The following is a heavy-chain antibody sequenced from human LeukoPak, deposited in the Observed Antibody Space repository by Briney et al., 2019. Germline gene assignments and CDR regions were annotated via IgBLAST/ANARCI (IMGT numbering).Heavy chain of an antibody. CDR3: ASARTSSRSWFTFDY. CDR1: GGSISSSSYY. V-gene: IGHV4-39*01. J-gene: IGHJ4*02. D-gene: IGHD6-13*01. CDR2: IYYSGST. Sequence: PSETLSLTCTVFGGSISSSSYYWGWIRQPPGKGLEWIGSIYYSGSTYYNPSLKSRVTISVDTSKNQLSLKLSSVTAADTAVYYCASARTSSRSWFTFDYWGQGILVTVSS.